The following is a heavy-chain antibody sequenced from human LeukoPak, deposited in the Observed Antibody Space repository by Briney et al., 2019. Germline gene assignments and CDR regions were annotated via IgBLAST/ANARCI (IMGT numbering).Heavy chain of an antibody. Sequence: SETLSLTCTVSGGSISSHYWSWIRQPPGKGLEWIGYIYYSGSTNYNPSLKSRVTISVDTSKNQFSLKLSSVTAADTAVYYCAREQWELLAPYYYYYYMDVWGKGTTVTVSS. CDR2: IYYSGST. D-gene: IGHD1-26*01. J-gene: IGHJ6*03. CDR1: GGSISSHY. CDR3: AREQWELLAPYYYYYYMDV. V-gene: IGHV4-59*11.